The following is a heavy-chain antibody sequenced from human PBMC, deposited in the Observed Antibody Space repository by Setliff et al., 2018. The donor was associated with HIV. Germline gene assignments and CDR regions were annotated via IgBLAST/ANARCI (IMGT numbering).Heavy chain of an antibody. CDR3: ARQVGEGKWYLDS. CDR2: TGNKASSDTT. J-gene: IGHJ4*01. D-gene: IGHD1-26*01. V-gene: IGHV3-72*01. CDR1: GFTFRDHY. Sequence: GGSLRLSCAASGFTFRDHYMDWVRQAPGKGLEWVGRTGNKASSDTTQYAASVKGRFTISIDTSENLFSLKLSGVTAADTAIYYCARQVGEGKWYLDSWGHGTLVTSPQ.